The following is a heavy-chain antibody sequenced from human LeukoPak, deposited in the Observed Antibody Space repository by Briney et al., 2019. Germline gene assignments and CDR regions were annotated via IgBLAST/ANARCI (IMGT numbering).Heavy chain of an antibody. CDR3: ARALGRGRITMVRGAPSYFDY. J-gene: IGHJ4*02. Sequence: SETLSLTCTVSGGSISSYYWSWIRHPPGKGLEWIGYIYYSGSTNYNPSLKSRVIISVDTSKNQFSLKLSSVTAADTAVYYCARALGRGRITMVRGAPSYFDYWGQGTLVTVSS. V-gene: IGHV4-59*01. D-gene: IGHD3-10*01. CDR2: IYYSGST. CDR1: GGSISSYY.